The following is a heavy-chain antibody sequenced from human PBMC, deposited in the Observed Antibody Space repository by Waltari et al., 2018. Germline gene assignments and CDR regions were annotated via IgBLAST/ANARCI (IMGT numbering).Heavy chain of an antibody. CDR2: FYPEDGET. D-gene: IGHD3-22*01. CDR3: ATESPAYDSSGYYRYFDL. J-gene: IGHJ2*01. Sequence: QVQLVQSGAEVKKPGASVKVSCKVSGYTLTELSMHWVRQAPGKGLEWMGGFYPEDGETIYAQKFQGRVTMTEDTSTDTAYMELSSLRSEDTAVYYCATESPAYDSSGYYRYFDLWGRGTLVTVSS. V-gene: IGHV1-24*01. CDR1: GYTLTELS.